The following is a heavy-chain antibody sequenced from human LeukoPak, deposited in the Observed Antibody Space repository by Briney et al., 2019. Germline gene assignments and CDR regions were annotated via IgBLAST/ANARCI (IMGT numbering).Heavy chain of an antibody. J-gene: IGHJ4*02. V-gene: IGHV4-38-2*01. Sequence: SETLSLTCVVSGYSIRSAFFWGWVRPSPGKGLEWIGNVYHDGTTSYNPSLKSRVIMSLDTSKNHFSLDLSSVTASDTALYYCARLLQSLIVEWGQGTLVTVSS. CDR3: ARLLQSLIVE. D-gene: IGHD2-15*01. CDR2: VYHDGTT. CDR1: GYSIRSAFF.